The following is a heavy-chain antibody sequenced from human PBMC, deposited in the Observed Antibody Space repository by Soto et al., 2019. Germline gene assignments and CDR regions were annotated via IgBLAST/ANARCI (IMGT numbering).Heavy chain of an antibody. D-gene: IGHD2-21*02. CDR3: AKGEAYCGGDCYSRRFDY. J-gene: IGHJ4*02. CDR1: GFTFSSYA. CDR2: ISGSGGST. V-gene: IGHV3-23*01. Sequence: EVQLLESGGGLVQPGGSLRLSCAASGFTFSSYATSWVRQAPGKGLEWVSAISGSGGSTYYADSVKGRFTISRDNSKNTLYLQMNSLRAEDTAVYYCAKGEAYCGGDCYSRRFDYWGQGTLVTVSS.